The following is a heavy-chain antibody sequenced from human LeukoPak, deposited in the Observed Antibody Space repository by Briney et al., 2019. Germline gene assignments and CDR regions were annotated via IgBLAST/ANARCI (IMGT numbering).Heavy chain of an antibody. D-gene: IGHD3-3*01. Sequence: ASVKVSCKVSGYTLTELSMHWVRQAPGKGLEWMGGFDPEDGETIYAQKFQGRVTMTEDTSTDTAYMELSGLRSEDTAVYYCATDRKTYYDFWSGSTKPYYFDYWGQGTLVTVSS. CDR1: GYTLTELS. CDR3: ATDRKTYYDFWSGSTKPYYFDY. J-gene: IGHJ4*02. V-gene: IGHV1-24*01. CDR2: FDPEDGET.